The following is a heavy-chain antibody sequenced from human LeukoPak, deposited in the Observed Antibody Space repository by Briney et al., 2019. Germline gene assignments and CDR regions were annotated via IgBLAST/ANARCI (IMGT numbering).Heavy chain of an antibody. J-gene: IGHJ4*02. CDR2: INHSGST. D-gene: IGHD6-19*01. V-gene: IGHV4-34*01. CDR3: ARAGSGWSNYFDY. CDR1: GGSFSGYY. Sequence: SETLSLTCAVYGGSFSGYYWSWIRQPPGKGLEWIGEINHSGSTNYNPSLKSRVTISVDTSKNQFSPKLSSVTAADTAVYYCARAGSGWSNYFDYWGQGTLVTVSS.